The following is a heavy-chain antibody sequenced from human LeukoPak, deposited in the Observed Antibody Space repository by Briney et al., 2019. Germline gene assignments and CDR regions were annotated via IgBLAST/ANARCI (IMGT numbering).Heavy chain of an antibody. V-gene: IGHV4-34*01. J-gene: IGHJ4*02. Sequence: PSETLSLTCAVYGGSFRGYYWGWIPKPQGKGLEWIGEINHIGSTNYNPSLKSRVTISVDTSKNQFSLKLSSVTAADTAVYYCARAPRVRGVMYPGRGELYIPVGPLYFDYWGQGTLVTVSS. CDR2: INHIGST. D-gene: IGHD3-10*01. CDR3: ARAPRVRGVMYPGRGELYIPVGPLYFDY. CDR1: GGSFRGYY.